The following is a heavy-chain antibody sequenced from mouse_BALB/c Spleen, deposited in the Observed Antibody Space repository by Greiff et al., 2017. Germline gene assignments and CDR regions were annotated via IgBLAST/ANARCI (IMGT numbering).Heavy chain of an antibody. CDR3: TREGYDYDANYAMDY. V-gene: IGHV1S22*01. D-gene: IGHD2-4*01. CDR2: IYPGSGST. CDR1: GYTFTSYW. Sequence: LKQPGSELVRPGASVKLSCKASGYTFTSYWMHWVKQRPGQGLEWIGNIYPGSGSTNYDEKFKSKATLTVDTSSSTAYMQLSSLTSEDSAVYYCTREGYDYDANYAMDYWGQGTSVTVSS. J-gene: IGHJ4*01.